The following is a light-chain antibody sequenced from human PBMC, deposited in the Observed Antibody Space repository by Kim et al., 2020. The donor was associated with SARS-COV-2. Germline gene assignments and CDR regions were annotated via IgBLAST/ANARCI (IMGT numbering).Light chain of an antibody. V-gene: IGKV1-39*01. J-gene: IGKJ1*01. CDR3: QESYHAPLT. Sequence: DIQMTQSPSFLTASVGDRVTITCRASHDISDFLNWYQLKPGKAPKLLIYSVSDLEGGVPSRFSGSGSGTDFTLTISSLQPEDFATYYCQESYHAPLTFGQGTKL. CDR1: HDISDF. CDR2: SVS.